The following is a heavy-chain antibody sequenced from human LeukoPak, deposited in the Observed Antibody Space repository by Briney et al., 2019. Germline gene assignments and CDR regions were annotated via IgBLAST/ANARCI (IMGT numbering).Heavy chain of an antibody. D-gene: IGHD3-22*01. V-gene: IGHV1-46*01. CDR3: ARHYYDGGGY. CDR1: GYSFTSFY. J-gene: IGHJ4*02. Sequence: ASVKVPCKASGYSFTSFYIHWVRQAPGHGLEWMGVINPSGGSPTYAQKFQGRVTMTRETSTSTVYMELSSLRSEDTAVYYCARHYYDGGGYWGQGALVTVSS. CDR2: INPSGGSP.